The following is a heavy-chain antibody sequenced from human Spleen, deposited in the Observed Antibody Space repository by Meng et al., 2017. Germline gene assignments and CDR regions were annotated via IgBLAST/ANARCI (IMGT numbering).Heavy chain of an antibody. CDR2: IYWDDDK. Sequence: QITLKESGPTLVKPTQTLTLTCTFSGFSLRSSREGVGWIRQPPGKALEWLALIYWDDDKRYSPSLKTRLTITKDTSKNQVVLTVTNMDPVDTATYYCARTYGTTDYWGQGALVTVSS. V-gene: IGHV2-5*02. J-gene: IGHJ4*02. CDR3: ARTYGTTDY. D-gene: IGHD2-2*01. CDR1: GFSLRSSREG.